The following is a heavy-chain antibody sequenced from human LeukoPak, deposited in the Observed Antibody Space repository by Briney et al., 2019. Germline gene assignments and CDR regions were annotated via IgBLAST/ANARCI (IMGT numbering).Heavy chain of an antibody. J-gene: IGHJ2*01. CDR1: GFTFSSYW. V-gene: IGHV3-74*01. CDR3: ARVGLGEWYFDL. D-gene: IGHD1-26*01. CDR2: IKTDGSIT. Sequence: GSLRLSCAASGFTFSSYWMHWVRQAPGKGLVWVSRIKTDGSITSYADSVKGRFTISRDNAKNTLYVQMNSLRVEDTAVYYCARVGLGEWYFDLWGRGTLVTVSS.